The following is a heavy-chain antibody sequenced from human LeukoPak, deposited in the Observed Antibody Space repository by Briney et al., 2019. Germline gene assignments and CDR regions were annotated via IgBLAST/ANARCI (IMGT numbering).Heavy chain of an antibody. V-gene: IGHV3-30-3*01. CDR3: ARAYDSSWHNFDY. D-gene: IGHD6-13*01. Sequence: GGSLRLSRAASGFTLSSFTMHWVRHNPGKGLEWVAVISYDESQKWYADSVKGRFTISRDISKNTLYLEMDSLRGEDTAVYYCARAYDSSWHNFDYWGQGSLVTVSS. CDR1: GFTLSSFT. CDR2: ISYDESQK. J-gene: IGHJ4*02.